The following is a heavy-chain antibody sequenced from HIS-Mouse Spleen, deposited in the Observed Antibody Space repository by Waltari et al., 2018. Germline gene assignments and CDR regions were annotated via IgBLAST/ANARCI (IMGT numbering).Heavy chain of an antibody. J-gene: IGHJ5*02. CDR3: ARDERLLGAYNWFDP. Sequence: QVQLVQSGAEVKKPGASVKVSCKASGYPFTGYSMHWVRPAPGQGLEWMGWINPNSGGTNYAQKFQGRVTMTRDTSISTAYMELSRLRSDDTAVYYCARDERLLGAYNWFDPWGQGTLVTVSS. CDR2: INPNSGGT. V-gene: IGHV1-2*02. CDR1: GYPFTGYS. D-gene: IGHD3-16*01.